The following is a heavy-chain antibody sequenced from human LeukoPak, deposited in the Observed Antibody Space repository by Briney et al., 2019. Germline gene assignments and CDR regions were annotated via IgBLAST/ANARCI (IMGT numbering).Heavy chain of an antibody. V-gene: IGHV4-4*09. CDR3: ARSNKELRSYFDY. CDR1: GGSISSYY. J-gene: IGHJ4*02. CDR2: IYTSGST. Sequence: SETLSLTCTVSGGSISSYYWSWIRQPPGKGLEWIGYIYTSGSTNYNPSLKSRVTISVDTSKNQFSLKLSSVTAADTAVYYCARSNKELRSYFDYWGQGTLVTVSS. D-gene: IGHD1-26*01.